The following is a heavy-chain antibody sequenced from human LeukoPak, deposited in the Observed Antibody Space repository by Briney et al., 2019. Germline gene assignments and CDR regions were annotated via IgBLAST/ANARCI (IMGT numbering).Heavy chain of an antibody. D-gene: IGHD6-13*01. CDR1: GYTFTRYG. Sequence: ASVRVSCKPSGYTFTRYGMSWVRQAPGQGLEWLGWISGYNGNANYAEKFHARVTMTTDTSTSTAYMELRSLRSDDSAVYYCARTEIAVAGTGGDYYYYYGMDVWGQGTTVTVSS. CDR2: ISGYNGNA. CDR3: ARTEIAVAGTGGDYYYYYGMDV. J-gene: IGHJ6*02. V-gene: IGHV1-18*01.